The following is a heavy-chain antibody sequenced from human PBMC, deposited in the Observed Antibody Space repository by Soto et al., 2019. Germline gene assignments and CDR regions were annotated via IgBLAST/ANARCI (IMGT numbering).Heavy chain of an antibody. J-gene: IGHJ4*02. CDR2: IYHSGST. Sequence: PSETLSLTCAVSGGSISSSNWWSWVRQPPGKGLEWIGEIYHSGSTNYNPSLKSRVTISVDKSKNQFSLKLSSVTAADTAVYYCARAGGYDSSGYYPYYFDYWGQGTLVTVSS. CDR3: ARAGGYDSSGYYPYYFDY. D-gene: IGHD3-22*01. CDR1: GGSISSSNW. V-gene: IGHV4-4*02.